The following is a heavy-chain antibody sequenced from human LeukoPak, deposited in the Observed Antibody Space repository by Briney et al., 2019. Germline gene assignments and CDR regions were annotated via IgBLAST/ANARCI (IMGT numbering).Heavy chain of an antibody. V-gene: IGHV1-18*01. D-gene: IGHD2-15*01. Sequence: GASVKVSCKASGYTFTSYGISWVRQAPGQGLEWMGWISAYNGNTNYAQKLQGRVTMTTDTSTSTAYMELRSLRSDDTAVYYCARDEIPYCSGGSCSYYFDYWGQGTLVTVSS. CDR3: ARDEIPYCSGGSCSYYFDY. CDR2: ISAYNGNT. J-gene: IGHJ4*02. CDR1: GYTFTSYG.